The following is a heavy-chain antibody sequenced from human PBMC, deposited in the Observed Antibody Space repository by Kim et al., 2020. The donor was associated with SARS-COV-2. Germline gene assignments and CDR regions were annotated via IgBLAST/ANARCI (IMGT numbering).Heavy chain of an antibody. V-gene: IGHV4-59*13. D-gene: IGHD3-10*01. J-gene: IGHJ3*02. CDR1: GGSISSYY. Sequence: SETLSLTCTVSGGSISSYYWSWIRQPPGKGLEWIGYIYYSGSTNYNPSLKSRVTISVDTSKNQFSLKLSSVTAADTAVYYCARERMVRGVIVVENDAFDIWGQGTMVTVSS. CDR3: ARERMVRGVIVVENDAFDI. CDR2: IYYSGST.